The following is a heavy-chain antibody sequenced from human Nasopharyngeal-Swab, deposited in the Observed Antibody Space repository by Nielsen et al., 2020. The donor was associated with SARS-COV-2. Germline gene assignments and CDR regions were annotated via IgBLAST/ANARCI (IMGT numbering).Heavy chain of an antibody. D-gene: IGHD5-18*01. CDR2: IIPIFGTA. CDR1: GGTFSSYA. J-gene: IGHJ6*02. Sequence: SVKASCKASGGTFSSYAISWVRQAPGQELEWMGGIIPIFGTANYAQKFQGRVTITADESTSTAYMELSSLRSEDTAVYYCARVTAMAEGYYYGMDVWGQGTTVTVSS. V-gene: IGHV1-69*13. CDR3: ARVTAMAEGYYYGMDV.